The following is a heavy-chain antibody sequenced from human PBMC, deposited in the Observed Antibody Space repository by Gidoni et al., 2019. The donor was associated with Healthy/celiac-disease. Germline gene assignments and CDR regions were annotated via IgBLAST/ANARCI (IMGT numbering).Heavy chain of an antibody. CDR2: MNPNSGNT. V-gene: IGHV1-8*01. CDR1: GYTFTSYD. Sequence: QVQLVQSGAEVKKPGASVKVSCKASGYTFTSYDINWVRQATGQGLEWMGWMNPNSGNTGYAQKFQGRVTMTRNTSISTAYMELSSLRSEDTAVYYCARGAPYSSGWANWFDPWGQGTLVTVSS. J-gene: IGHJ5*02. CDR3: ARGAPYSSGWANWFDP. D-gene: IGHD6-19*01.